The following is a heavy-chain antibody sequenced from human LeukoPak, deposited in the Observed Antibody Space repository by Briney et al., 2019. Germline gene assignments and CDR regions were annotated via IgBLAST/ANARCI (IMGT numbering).Heavy chain of an antibody. J-gene: IGHJ4*02. Sequence: GASVKVSCKASGYTFTSYYMHWVRQAPGQGLEWMGIINPSGGSTTCAQKCQGRVTMTRDTSTSTVYMELSSLRSEDTAVYYCARVQEDYYSSGYFDYWGQGTLVTISS. CDR1: GYTFTSYY. V-gene: IGHV1-46*01. CDR3: ARVQEDYYSSGYFDY. CDR2: INPSGGST. D-gene: IGHD3-10*01.